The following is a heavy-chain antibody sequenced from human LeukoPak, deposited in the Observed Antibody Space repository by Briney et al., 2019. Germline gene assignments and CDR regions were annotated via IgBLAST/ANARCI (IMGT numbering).Heavy chain of an antibody. Sequence: ASVKVSCKASGYTFTAYAMHWVRQAPGQGLEWMGWLNPNNGAANFAQKFQGRVTMTRDTSISTTYMELSRLRSDDTAVYYCARELGFCSGGSWGSMTAVTSYDYRGQGTLVTVSS. CDR3: ARELGFCSGGSWGSMTAVTSYDY. V-gene: IGHV1-2*02. D-gene: IGHD2-15*01. CDR1: GYTFTAYA. CDR2: LNPNNGAA. J-gene: IGHJ4*02.